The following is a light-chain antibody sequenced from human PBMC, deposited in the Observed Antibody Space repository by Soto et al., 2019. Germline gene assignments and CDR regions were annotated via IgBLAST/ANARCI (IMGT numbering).Light chain of an antibody. CDR3: QQYNNWPRT. CDR2: GAS. J-gene: IGKJ1*01. CDR1: QSVSSN. V-gene: IGKV3-15*01. Sequence: EIVMAQASAPPAVVSGVRGHLSRRASQSVSSNLAWYQQKPGQAPRLLIYGASTRATGIPARFSGSGSGTESTLTISSLQSEDFAVYYCQQYNNWPRTFGQGTKVDI.